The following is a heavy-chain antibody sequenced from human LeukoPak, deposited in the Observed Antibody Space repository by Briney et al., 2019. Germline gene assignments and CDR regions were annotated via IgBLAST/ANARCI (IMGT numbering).Heavy chain of an antibody. CDR3: ARRGDYGAFDI. V-gene: IGHV4-61*10. D-gene: IGHD4-17*01. Sequence: SETLSLTCTVSGGSISSGSYYWSWIRQPAGKGLEWIGRVYSSGSTDYNPSLKSRLSISVDTSKIQFSLRLSSVTAADTAVYYCARRGDYGAFDIWGQGTMVTVSS. CDR2: VYSSGST. J-gene: IGHJ3*02. CDR1: GGSISSGSYY.